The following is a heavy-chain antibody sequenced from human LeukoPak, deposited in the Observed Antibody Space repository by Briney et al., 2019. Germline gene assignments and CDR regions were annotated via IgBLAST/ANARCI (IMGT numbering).Heavy chain of an antibody. CDR3: VRETMYAFDM. D-gene: IGHD1-1*01. CDR1: GFTFSGYS. V-gene: IGHV3-48*02. CDR2: ISSSSSVL. Sequence: PGGSLRLSCAASGFTFSGYSMNWVCQAPGKGLEWVSYISSSSSVLHYADSVKGRFTISRDNAKKSLYLQMNSLRDEDTAVYYCVRETMYAFDMWGQGTIVTVSS. J-gene: IGHJ3*02.